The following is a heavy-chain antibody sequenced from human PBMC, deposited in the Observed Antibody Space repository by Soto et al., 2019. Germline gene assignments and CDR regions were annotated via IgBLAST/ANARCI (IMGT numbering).Heavy chain of an antibody. CDR2: INAGNGNT. V-gene: IGHV1-3*01. Sequence: QVHLVQSGAEVKKPGASVKVSCKASGYTFTSYAMYWVRQAPGQRLEWMGWINAGNGNTKYSQKFQXXVTITRDTSASTAYMELSSLRSEDTAVYYCARDLAFGLSDYWGQGTLVTVSS. CDR1: GYTFTSYA. CDR3: ARDLAFGLSDY. J-gene: IGHJ4*02. D-gene: IGHD3-10*01.